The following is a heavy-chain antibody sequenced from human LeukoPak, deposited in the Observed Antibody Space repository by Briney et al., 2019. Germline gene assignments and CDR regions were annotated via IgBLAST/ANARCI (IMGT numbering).Heavy chain of an antibody. CDR2: INHSGST. Sequence: SETLSLTCAVYGGSFSGYYWSWIHQPPGKGLEWIGEINHSGSTNYNPSLKSRVTTSVDTSKNQFSLKLSSVTAADTAVYYCARVTTVAPEAFDIWGQGTMVTVSS. CDR1: GGSFSGYY. V-gene: IGHV4-34*01. J-gene: IGHJ3*02. CDR3: ARVTTVAPEAFDI. D-gene: IGHD4-23*01.